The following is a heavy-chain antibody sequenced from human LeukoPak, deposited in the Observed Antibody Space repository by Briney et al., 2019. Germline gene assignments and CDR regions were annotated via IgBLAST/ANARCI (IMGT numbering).Heavy chain of an antibody. J-gene: IGHJ6*03. CDR3: ARGRVSSSTWHSTYYYYFYMDV. V-gene: IGHV4-59*01. Sequence: PSETLSLTCSVSDDSITIYYWTWIRQPPGKGLEWIGYIDHTGTTNYNPSLNSRVTISRDTSKNHFSLQLSSVTAADTAVYFCARGRVSSSTWHSTYYYYFYMDVWGKGTTVTVSS. CDR2: IDHTGTT. CDR1: DDSITIYY. D-gene: IGHD4-11*01.